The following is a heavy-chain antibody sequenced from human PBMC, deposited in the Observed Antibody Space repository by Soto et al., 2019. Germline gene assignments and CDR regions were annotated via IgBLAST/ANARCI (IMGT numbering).Heavy chain of an antibody. CDR1: GFTFSNYG. D-gene: IGHD3-10*01. J-gene: IGHJ6*02. CDR3: ARDDEYSGNGMDV. V-gene: IGHV3-33*01. Sequence: QVQLVESGGGVVQPGRSLRLSCAASGFTFSNYGMHWVRQAPGKGLEWVAVILNDGSNRYHADSVKDRFTISRDNSKTMPYLQMNSLRAEGPAVYYCARDDEYSGNGMDVWGQGTTVTVS. CDR2: ILNDGSNR.